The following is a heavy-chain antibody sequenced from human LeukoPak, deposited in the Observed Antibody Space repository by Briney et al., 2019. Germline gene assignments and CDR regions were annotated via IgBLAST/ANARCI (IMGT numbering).Heavy chain of an antibody. D-gene: IGHD2-2*02. Sequence: SETLSLTCAVYGGSFSGYYWSWIRQPPGKGLEWIGEINHSGSTNYNPSLKSRVTISVDTSKNQFSLKLSSVTAADTAVYYCARLPYPYYFDYWGQGTLVTVSS. CDR1: GGSFSGYY. CDR2: INHSGST. V-gene: IGHV4-34*01. J-gene: IGHJ4*02. CDR3: ARLPYPYYFDY.